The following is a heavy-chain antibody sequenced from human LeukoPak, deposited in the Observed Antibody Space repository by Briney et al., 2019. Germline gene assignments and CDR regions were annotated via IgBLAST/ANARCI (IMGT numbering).Heavy chain of an antibody. Sequence: PGGSLRLSCAASGFTFSSYAMHWVRQAPGKGLEWVAVISYDGSNKYYADSVKGRFTISRDNSKNTLYLQMNSLRAEDTAVYYCATGEDIVVVVAAPPNFDYWGQGTLVTVSS. CDR2: ISYDGSNK. CDR3: ATGEDIVVVVAAPPNFDY. J-gene: IGHJ4*02. D-gene: IGHD2-15*01. CDR1: GFTFSSYA. V-gene: IGHV3-30*04.